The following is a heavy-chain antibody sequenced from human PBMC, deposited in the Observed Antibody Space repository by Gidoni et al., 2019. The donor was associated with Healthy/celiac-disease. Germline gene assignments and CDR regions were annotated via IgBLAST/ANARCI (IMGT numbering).Heavy chain of an antibody. D-gene: IGHD4-4*01. V-gene: IGHV1-18*01. CDR1: GYTFTSYG. CDR3: ARMVSWAPRIDRIYSNYPEADFDY. CDR2: ISAYNGNT. Sequence: QVQLVQSGAEVKKPGASVKVSCKASGYTFTSYGISWVRQAPGQGLEWMGWISAYNGNTNYAQKLQGRVTMTTDTSTSTAYMELRSLRSDDTAVYYCARMVSWAPRIDRIYSNYPEADFDYWGQGTLVTVSS. J-gene: IGHJ4*02.